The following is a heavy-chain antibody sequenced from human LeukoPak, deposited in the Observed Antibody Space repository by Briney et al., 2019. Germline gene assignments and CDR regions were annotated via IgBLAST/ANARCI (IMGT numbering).Heavy chain of an antibody. CDR3: ARSRRIFGDDY. D-gene: IGHD2/OR15-2a*01. CDR2: IYYSGST. V-gene: IGHV4-61*05. Sequence: SETLSLTCTVSGYSISSGYYWGWIRQPPGKGLEWIGYIYYSGSTNYNPSLKSRVTISVDTSKNQFSLKLSSVTAADTAVYYCARSRRIFGDDYWGQGTLVTVSS. J-gene: IGHJ4*02. CDR1: GYSISSGYY.